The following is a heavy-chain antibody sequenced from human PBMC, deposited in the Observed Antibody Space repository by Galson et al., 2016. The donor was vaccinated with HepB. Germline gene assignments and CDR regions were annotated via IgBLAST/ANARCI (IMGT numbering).Heavy chain of an antibody. Sequence: SLRLSCAASGFTFSTYAMDWVRQAPGKGPEWVSAINGNGGSTNYTDSVKGRFTISRDNSKNTLYLQMNSLRAEDTAVYSCARWAYQSGNYRALDYWGQGTLVTVSS. CDR3: ARWAYQSGNYRALDY. CDR1: GFTFSTYA. CDR2: INGNGGST. J-gene: IGHJ4*02. V-gene: IGHV3-23*01. D-gene: IGHD3-16*02.